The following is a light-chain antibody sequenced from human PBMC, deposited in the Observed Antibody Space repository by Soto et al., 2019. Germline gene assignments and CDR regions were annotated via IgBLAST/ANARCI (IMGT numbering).Light chain of an antibody. Sequence: EIVMTQSPATLSVSPGERATLSCRASQSVSSNLAWYQQKPGQAPRLLIYGASTRATSIPARFSGSGSGTEFTLTFSSLQSEDFAVYYCQQYNNWPPLTFGGGTKVEIK. V-gene: IGKV3-15*01. CDR2: GAS. J-gene: IGKJ4*01. CDR3: QQYNNWPPLT. CDR1: QSVSSN.